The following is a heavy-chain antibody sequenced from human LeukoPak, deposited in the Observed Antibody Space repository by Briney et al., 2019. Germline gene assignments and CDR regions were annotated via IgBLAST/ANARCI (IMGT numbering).Heavy chain of an antibody. J-gene: IGHJ4*02. CDR1: GFTFSSYW. CDR3: GRDFWSGYQGGYDY. Sequence: GGSLRLSCAASGFTFSSYWMHWVRQAPGKGLVWVSRINSDGSSTSYADSVTGRFTISRDNAKNTLYLQMNSLRAEDTAVYYCGRDFWSGYQGGYDYWGQGTLVTVSS. D-gene: IGHD3-3*01. V-gene: IGHV3-74*01. CDR2: INSDGSST.